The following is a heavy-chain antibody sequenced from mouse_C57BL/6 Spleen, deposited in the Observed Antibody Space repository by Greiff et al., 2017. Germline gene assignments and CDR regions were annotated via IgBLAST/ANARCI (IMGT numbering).Heavy chain of an antibody. Sequence: QVQLKESGAELARPGASVKLSCKASGYTFTSYGISWVKQRTGQGLEWIGEIYPRSGNTYYNEKFKGKATLTADKSSSTAYMELRSLTSEDSAVYFCARSGDGDAMDYWGQGTSVTVSS. D-gene: IGHD3-3*01. V-gene: IGHV1-81*01. CDR2: IYPRSGNT. CDR3: ARSGDGDAMDY. J-gene: IGHJ4*01. CDR1: GYTFTSYG.